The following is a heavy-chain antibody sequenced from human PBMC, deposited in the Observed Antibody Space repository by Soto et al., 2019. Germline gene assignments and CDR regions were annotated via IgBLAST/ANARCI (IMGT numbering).Heavy chain of an antibody. Sequence: QVQLVQSGAEVKKPGASVKVSCKTSGYTFTSYDINWVRQASGQGLEWMGWMNPNSGNTGYAQKFKGRVTMTRNTSINTAYMELNSRRSEHTAVYYCARGFSSTNLNWFGPWGLGTLVTVSS. CDR3: ARGFSSTNLNWFGP. CDR2: MNPNSGNT. D-gene: IGHD2-2*01. V-gene: IGHV1-8*01. J-gene: IGHJ5*02. CDR1: GYTFTSYD.